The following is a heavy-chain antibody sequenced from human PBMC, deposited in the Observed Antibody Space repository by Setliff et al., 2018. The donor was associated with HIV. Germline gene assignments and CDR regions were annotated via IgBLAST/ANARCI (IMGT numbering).Heavy chain of an antibody. Sequence: PGESLKISCAASGFSFRDYYMTWVRQAPGRGLEWVSYITSTGTTTHYGESMRGRFTASRDNAESLLYLQMHNLRAEDTAIYYCAIIRESGSPYWGQGTQVTVSS. CDR1: GFSFRDYY. J-gene: IGHJ4*02. CDR2: ITSTGTTT. D-gene: IGHD3-10*01. V-gene: IGHV3-11*04. CDR3: AIIRESGSPY.